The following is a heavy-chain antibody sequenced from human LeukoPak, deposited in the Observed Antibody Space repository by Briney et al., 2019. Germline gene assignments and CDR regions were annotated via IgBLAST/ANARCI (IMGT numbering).Heavy chain of an antibody. J-gene: IGHJ5*02. CDR2: INPNSGGT. CDR1: GYTFTGYY. V-gene: IGHV1-2*02. CDR3: ARGTVVAAAGTAWFDP. Sequence: ASVKVCCKASGYTFTGYYMHWVRQAPGQGLEWMGWINPNSGGTNYAQKFQGRVTITRDTSINTAYMELSRLRSDDTAVYYCARGTVVAAAGTAWFDPWGQGTLVTVSS. D-gene: IGHD6-13*01.